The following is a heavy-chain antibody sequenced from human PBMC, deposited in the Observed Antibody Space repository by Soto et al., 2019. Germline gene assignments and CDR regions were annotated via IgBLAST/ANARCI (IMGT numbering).Heavy chain of an antibody. J-gene: IGHJ4*02. Sequence: GSLRLSCAASGFTFSSYWMSWVRQAPGKGLEWVANIKQDGSEKYYVDSVKGRFTISRDNSKNTLYLQMNSLRAEDTAVYYCAKGRRQFDYWGQGTLVTVAS. V-gene: IGHV3-7*01. CDR3: AKGRRQFDY. CDR2: IKQDGSEK. CDR1: GFTFSSYW.